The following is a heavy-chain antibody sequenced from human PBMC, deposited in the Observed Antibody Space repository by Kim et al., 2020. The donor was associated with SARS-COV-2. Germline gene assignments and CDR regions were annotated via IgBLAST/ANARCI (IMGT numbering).Heavy chain of an antibody. CDR2: INSDGSST. D-gene: IGHD1-20*01. Sequence: GGSLRLSCAASGFTFSSYWMHWVRQAPGKGLVWVSRINSDGSSTSYADSVKGRFTISRDNAKNTLYLQMNSLRAEDTAVYYCASWGGMGGDTGITGTLNDYWGQGTLVTVSS. CDR1: GFTFSSYW. V-gene: IGHV3-74*01. J-gene: IGHJ4*02. CDR3: ASWGGMGGDTGITGTLNDY.